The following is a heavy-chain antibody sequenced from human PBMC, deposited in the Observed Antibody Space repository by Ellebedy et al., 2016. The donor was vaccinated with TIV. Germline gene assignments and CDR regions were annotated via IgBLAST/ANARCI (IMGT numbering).Heavy chain of an antibody. Sequence: SETLSLXXAVYGGSFSGYYWSWIRQSPGKGLEWIGEINDSGSTNYNPSLKSRVTVSADTSKNQFSLKLKSLTAADTAVYYCAKSLHYSRSSFFDFWGQGTLVTVSS. D-gene: IGHD6-6*01. CDR3: AKSLHYSRSSFFDF. J-gene: IGHJ4*02. V-gene: IGHV4-34*01. CDR2: INDSGST. CDR1: GGSFSGYY.